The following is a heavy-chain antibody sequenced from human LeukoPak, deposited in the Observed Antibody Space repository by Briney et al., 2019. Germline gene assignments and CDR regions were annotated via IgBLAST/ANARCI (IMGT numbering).Heavy chain of an antibody. D-gene: IGHD1-26*01. V-gene: IGHV3-53*01. CDR3: AREESGSYYD. CDR1: GFTFSDYW. CDR2: IYSGGST. J-gene: IGHJ4*02. Sequence: GGSLRLSCAASGFTFSDYWIHWVRQAPGKGLEWVSVIYSGGSTYYADSVKGRFTISRDNSKNTLYLQMNSLRAEDTAVYYCAREESGSYYDWGQGTLVTVSS.